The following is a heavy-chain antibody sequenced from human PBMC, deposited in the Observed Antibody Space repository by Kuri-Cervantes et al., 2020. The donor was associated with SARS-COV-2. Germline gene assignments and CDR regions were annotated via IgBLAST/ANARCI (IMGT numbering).Heavy chain of an antibody. CDR3: ARGVGYFDWLLHY. CDR1: GFTFSSYG. J-gene: IGHJ4*02. CDR2: ISSSSSHI. V-gene: IGHV3-21*01. Sequence: GESLKISCAASGFTFSSYGMHWVRQAPGKGLEWVSSISSSSSHIYYADSVKGRFTISRDNAKNSLYLQMNSLRAEDTAVYYCARGVGYFDWLLHYWGQGTLVTVSS. D-gene: IGHD3-9*01.